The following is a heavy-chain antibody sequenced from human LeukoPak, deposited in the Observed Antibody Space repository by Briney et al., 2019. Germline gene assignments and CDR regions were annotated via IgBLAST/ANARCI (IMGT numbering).Heavy chain of an antibody. V-gene: IGHV1-2*02. J-gene: IGHJ4*02. Sequence: ASVKVSCKASGYTFTGYYMHWVRQAPGQGLEWMGWINPNSGGTNYAQKFQGRVTMTRDTSISTVYMELSSLRSEDTAVYYCATGAAYCGGDCYSQWGQGTLVTVSS. CDR2: INPNSGGT. CDR1: GYTFTGYY. D-gene: IGHD2-21*02. CDR3: ATGAAYCGGDCYSQ.